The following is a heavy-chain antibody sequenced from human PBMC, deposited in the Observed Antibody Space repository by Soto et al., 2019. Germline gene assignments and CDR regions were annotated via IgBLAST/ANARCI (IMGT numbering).Heavy chain of an antibody. D-gene: IGHD6-13*01. V-gene: IGHV3-64D*08. J-gene: IGHJ6*02. CDR3: VNFHSSPVEINYYYGMDV. Sequence: GGSLRLSCSASGFTFSSYAMHWVRQAPGKGLEYVSAISSNGGSTYYADSVKGRFTISRDNSKNTLYLQMSSLRAEDTAVYYSVNFHSSPVEINYYYGMDVWGQGTTVTVSS. CDR2: ISSNGGST. CDR1: GFTFSSYA.